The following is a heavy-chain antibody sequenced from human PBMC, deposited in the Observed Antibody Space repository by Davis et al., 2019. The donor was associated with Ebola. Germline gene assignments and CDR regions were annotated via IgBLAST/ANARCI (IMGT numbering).Heavy chain of an antibody. CDR1: GYIFTSYA. Sequence: ASVKVSCKASGYIFTSYAMHWVRQAPGQRLEWMGWINAGNGDTKYSQKLQGRVTMTTDTSTSTAYMELRSLRSDDTAVYYCARYWSRPSGVYYYYGMDVWGQGTTVTVSS. V-gene: IGHV1-3*01. J-gene: IGHJ6*02. CDR2: INAGNGDT. CDR3: ARYWSRPSGVYYYYGMDV. D-gene: IGHD1-1*01.